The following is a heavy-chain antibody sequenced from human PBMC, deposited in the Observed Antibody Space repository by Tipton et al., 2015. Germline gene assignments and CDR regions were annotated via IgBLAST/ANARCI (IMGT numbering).Heavy chain of an antibody. CDR3: AREVWYYDSSGYDY. V-gene: IGHV4-34*01. Sequence: TLSLTCAVYGGSFSDYYWSWVRQPPGKGLQWIGEINHSGSTNYNPSLKSRVTMSVDTSKNQFSLHLSSVTAADTAVYYCAREVWYYDSSGYDYWGQGTLVTVSS. CDR2: INHSGST. CDR1: GGSFSDYY. D-gene: IGHD3-22*01. J-gene: IGHJ4*02.